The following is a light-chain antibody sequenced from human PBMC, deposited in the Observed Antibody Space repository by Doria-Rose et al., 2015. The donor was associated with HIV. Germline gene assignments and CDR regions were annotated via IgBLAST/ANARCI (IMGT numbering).Light chain of an antibody. Sequence: TQSPGTLSLSPGERATLSCRASQSFSSTYLAWYQQKPGQAPSLLIYDGSTRATGIPDRFSASRSGTDFTLTINRLEPEDSALYYCHQYGTSWTFGQGTKVEI. CDR3: HQYGTSWT. J-gene: IGKJ1*01. CDR1: QSFSSTY. CDR2: DGS. V-gene: IGKV3-20*01.